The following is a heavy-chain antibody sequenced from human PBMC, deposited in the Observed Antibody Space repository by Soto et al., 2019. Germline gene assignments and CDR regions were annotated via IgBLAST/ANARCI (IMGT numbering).Heavy chain of an antibody. D-gene: IGHD3-3*01. CDR2: ISAYNGNT. CDR3: AKTLNFIGVPRDY. J-gene: IGHJ4*02. Sequence: GASVKVSCKASGYTFTSYGISWVRQASGQGLEWMGWISAYNGNTNYAQKLQGRVTMTTATSTSTAYMELRSLRSPDTAVYYCAKTLNFIGVPRDYWGRGTLVTVSS. V-gene: IGHV1-18*01. CDR1: GYTFTSYG.